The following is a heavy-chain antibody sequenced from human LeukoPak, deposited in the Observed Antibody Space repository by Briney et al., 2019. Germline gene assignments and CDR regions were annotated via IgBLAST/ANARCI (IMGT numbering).Heavy chain of an antibody. J-gene: IGHJ4*02. V-gene: IGHV3-30*18. D-gene: IGHD6-13*01. CDR3: AKGLPNSSSWYSFDY. Sequence: PGGSLRLSCAASGFTFSSYGMHWVRQAPGKGLEWVAVISYDGSNKYYADSVKGRFTISRDNSKNTLYLQVNSLRAEDTAVYYCAKGLPNSSSWYSFDYWGQGTLVTVSS. CDR1: GFTFSSYG. CDR2: ISYDGSNK.